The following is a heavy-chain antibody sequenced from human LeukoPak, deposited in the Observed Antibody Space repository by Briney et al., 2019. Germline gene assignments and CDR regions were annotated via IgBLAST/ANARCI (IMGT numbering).Heavy chain of an antibody. CDR1: GGSISSSSYY. Sequence: SETLSLTCTVSGGSISSSSYYWGWIRQPPGKGLEWIGSIYYSGSTYYNPSLKSRVTISVDTSKNQFSLKLSSVTAADTAVYYCAMVRGYSDYWGQGTLVTVSS. CDR2: IYYSGST. J-gene: IGHJ4*02. CDR3: AMVRGYSDY. V-gene: IGHV4-39*07. D-gene: IGHD3-10*01.